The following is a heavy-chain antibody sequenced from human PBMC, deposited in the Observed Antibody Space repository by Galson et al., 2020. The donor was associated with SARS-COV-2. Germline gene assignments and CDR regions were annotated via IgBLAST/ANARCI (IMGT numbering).Heavy chain of an antibody. D-gene: IGHD2-8*02. V-gene: IGHV4-34*01. Sequence: SEPLSLPFAVYGGSFSGYFWSWIRQPPGKGLEWTGAVKHRGSTNYNPSLKSRVTISVDTSKNQFSLKLSSVTDADTAVYYCARGLDGTGRFNGWDYWGQGTLVTVSS. CDR2: VKHRGST. CDR1: GGSFSGYF. J-gene: IGHJ4*02. CDR3: ARGLDGTGRFNGWDY.